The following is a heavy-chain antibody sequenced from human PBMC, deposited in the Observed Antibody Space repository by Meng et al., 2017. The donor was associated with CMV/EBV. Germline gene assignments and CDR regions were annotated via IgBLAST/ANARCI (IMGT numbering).Heavy chain of an antibody. Sequence: KASGGTFSSYAISWVRQAPGQGLEWMGGIIPIFGTANYAQKFQGRVTITTDESTSTAYMELSSLRSEDTAVYYCARSIFGVVAYVDYWGQGTLVTVSS. V-gene: IGHV1-69*05. CDR3: ARSIFGVVAYVDY. D-gene: IGHD3-3*01. J-gene: IGHJ4*02. CDR2: IIPIFGTA. CDR1: GGTFSSYA.